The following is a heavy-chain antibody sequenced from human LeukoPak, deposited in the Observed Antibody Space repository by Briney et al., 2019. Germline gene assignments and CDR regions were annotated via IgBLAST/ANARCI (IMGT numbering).Heavy chain of an antibody. CDR1: GFTFSSYA. V-gene: IGHV3-23*01. CDR3: AKWPEGATPKFHH. Sequence: GGSLRLSCAASGFTFSSYAMSWVRQAPGKGLEAPGKGLEWVSTISASGHATYYPDFVRGRFTISRDNSKSTPHLQMDSLRAEDSALYYCAKWPEGATPKFHHWGQGTLVTASS. D-gene: IGHD1-26*01. CDR2: ISASGHAT. J-gene: IGHJ4*02.